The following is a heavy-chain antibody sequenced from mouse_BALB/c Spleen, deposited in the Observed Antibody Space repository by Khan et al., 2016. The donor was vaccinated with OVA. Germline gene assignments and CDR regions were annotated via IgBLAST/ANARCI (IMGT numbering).Heavy chain of an antibody. CDR1: GYTFTSNT. V-gene: IGHV1-4*01. D-gene: IGHD2-14*01. CDR2: INPRSSYT. Sequence: QVQLKESGAELARPGASVKMSCKASGYTFTSNTMHWVKQRPGQGLEWIGYINPRSSYTNYNQTFKDKATLTADKSSSTAYMQLSSLTFEDSAVYYCARRTTGYAMDYWGQGTSVTVSS. J-gene: IGHJ4*01. CDR3: ARRTTGYAMDY.